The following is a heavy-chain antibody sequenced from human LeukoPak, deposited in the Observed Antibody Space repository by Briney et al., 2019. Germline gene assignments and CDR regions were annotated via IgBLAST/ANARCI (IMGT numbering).Heavy chain of an antibody. Sequence: PSQTLSLTCAVSGGSISSGGYSWSWIRQPPGKGLEWIGYIYHSGSTYYNPSLKSRVTISVDRSKNQFSLKLSSVTAADTAVYYCARASVEMATYSDYWGQGTLVTVSS. D-gene: IGHD5-12*01. V-gene: IGHV4-30-2*01. CDR3: ARASVEMATYSDY. J-gene: IGHJ4*02. CDR2: IYHSGST. CDR1: GGSISSGGYS.